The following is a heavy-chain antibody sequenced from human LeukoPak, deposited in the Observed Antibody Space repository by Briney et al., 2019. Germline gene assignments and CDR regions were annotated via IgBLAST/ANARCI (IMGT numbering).Heavy chain of an antibody. Sequence: SETLSLTCTVSGGSISSGVYYWSWIRQHPGKGLEWIGYIYYSGSTYYNPSLKSRVTISVDTSKNQFSLKLSSVTAADTAVYYCARGLEAAAGIDYWGQGTLVTVSS. CDR1: GGSISSGVYY. J-gene: IGHJ4*02. D-gene: IGHD6-13*01. V-gene: IGHV4-31*03. CDR2: IYYSGST. CDR3: ARGLEAAAGIDY.